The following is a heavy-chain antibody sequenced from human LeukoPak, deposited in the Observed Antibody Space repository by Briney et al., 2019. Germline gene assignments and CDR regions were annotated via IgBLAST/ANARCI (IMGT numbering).Heavy chain of an antibody. D-gene: IGHD1-26*01. CDR3: ARGGSYTGFDY. J-gene: IGHJ4*02. CDR1: GGSVTDYY. Sequence: SETLSLTCTVSGGSVTDYYWSWIRQPAGKGLEWIGRVYTGGTPNYSSSLKSRLTLSLDTSKNQFSLRLTSLTAADTAVYYCARGGSYTGFDYWGRGTLVTVSS. CDR2: VYTGGTP. V-gene: IGHV4-4*07.